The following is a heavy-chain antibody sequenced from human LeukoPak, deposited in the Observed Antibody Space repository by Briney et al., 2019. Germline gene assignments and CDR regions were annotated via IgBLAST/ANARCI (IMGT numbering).Heavy chain of an antibody. D-gene: IGHD5-18*01. CDR3: VRVVTRVIFDY. CDR1: GFTFGDYA. CDR2: IRSKAYGGTT. V-gene: IGHV3-49*04. J-gene: IGHJ4*02. Sequence: SGGSLRLSCTASGFTFGDYAMSWVRQAPGKGLEWVGFIRSKAYGGTTEYAASVKGRFTISRDDSKSIAYLQMNSLKTEDTAVYYCVRVVTRVIFDYWGQGTLVTVSS.